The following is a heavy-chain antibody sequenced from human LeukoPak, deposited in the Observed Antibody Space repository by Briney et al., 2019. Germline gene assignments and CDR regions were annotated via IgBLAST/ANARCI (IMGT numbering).Heavy chain of an antibody. V-gene: IGHV3-74*01. CDR2: ITNDGSIT. CDR3: VRDIPHNWFDP. J-gene: IGHJ5*02. Sequence: GGSLRLSCVASGFAISNYWMHWARQAPGKGLVWVSRITNDGSITSYGDSVKGRFTISRDNAKNTVYLQMNSLSAEDTAVYYCVRDIPHNWFDPWGQGTLVTVSS. CDR1: GFAISNYW.